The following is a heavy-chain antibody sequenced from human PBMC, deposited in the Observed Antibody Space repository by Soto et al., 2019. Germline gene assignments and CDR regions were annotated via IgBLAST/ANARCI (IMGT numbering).Heavy chain of an antibody. J-gene: IGHJ4*02. CDR2: MNPNSGNT. CDR3: AKENWANPDS. D-gene: IGHD7-27*01. Sequence: ASVKACCKACGYALASYSINWVRQATGQGLEWMGWMNPNSGNTGYAQKFQGRVTMTRNTSISAAYMELNNLTVEDTAVYYCAKENWANPDSWGQGTLVTVSS. V-gene: IGHV1-8*01. CDR1: GYALASYS.